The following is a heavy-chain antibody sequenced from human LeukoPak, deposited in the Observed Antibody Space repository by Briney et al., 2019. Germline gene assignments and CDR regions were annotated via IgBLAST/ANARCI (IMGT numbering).Heavy chain of an antibody. V-gene: IGHV4-31*03. Sequence: SETLSLTCTVSGGSISSGGYYWSWIRQHPGKGLEWIGYIYYSGSTYYNPSLKSRVTISVDTSKNQFSLKLSSVTAADTAVYYCARSPELVTYYYGMDVWGQGTTVTVSS. CDR3: ARSPELVTYYYGMDV. CDR1: GGSISSGGYY. J-gene: IGHJ6*02. D-gene: IGHD3-10*01. CDR2: IYYSGST.